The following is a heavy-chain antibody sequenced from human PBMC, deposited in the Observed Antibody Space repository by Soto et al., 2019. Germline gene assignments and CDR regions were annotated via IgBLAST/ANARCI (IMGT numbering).Heavy chain of an antibody. CDR2: INHSGST. V-gene: IGHV4-34*01. D-gene: IGHD1-1*01. CDR3: ARGPGTL. CDR1: GGSFSGYY. J-gene: IGHJ4*02. Sequence: PSETLSLTCAVYGGSFSGYYWSWIRQPPGKGLEWIGEINHSGSTNYNPSLKSRVTISVDTSKNQFSLKLSSVTAADTAVYYCARGPGTLWGQGTLFXVS.